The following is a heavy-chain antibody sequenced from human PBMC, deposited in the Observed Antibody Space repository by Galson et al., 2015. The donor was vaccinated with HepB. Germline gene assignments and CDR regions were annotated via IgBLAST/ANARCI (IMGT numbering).Heavy chain of an antibody. J-gene: IGHJ4*02. CDR3: ANQRGSSSSPPIDY. Sequence: SLRLSCAASGFTLSSYGMHWVRQAPGMGLEWVAVIWYDGSNKYYADSVKGRFTISRDNSKNTLYLQMNSLRAEDTAVYYCANQRGSSSSPPIDYWGQGTLVTVSS. CDR2: IWYDGSNK. V-gene: IGHV3-33*06. CDR1: GFTLSSYG. D-gene: IGHD6-6*01.